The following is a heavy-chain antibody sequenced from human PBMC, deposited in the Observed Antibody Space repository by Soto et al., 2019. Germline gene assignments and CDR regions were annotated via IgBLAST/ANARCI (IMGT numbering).Heavy chain of an antibody. CDR1: GFTFSSYS. Sequence: PGGSLRLSCAASGFTFSSYSMNWVRQAPGKGLEWVSSISSSSSYIYYAESVKGRFTISGDNAKNSLYLKMNSLRAEDTAVYYCARGTYDSSGYYYVDYWGQGTLVTVSS. CDR3: ARGTYDSSGYYYVDY. V-gene: IGHV3-21*01. D-gene: IGHD3-22*01. CDR2: ISSSSSYI. J-gene: IGHJ4*02.